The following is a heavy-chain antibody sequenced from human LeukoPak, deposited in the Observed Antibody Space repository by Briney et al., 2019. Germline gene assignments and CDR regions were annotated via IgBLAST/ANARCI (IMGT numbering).Heavy chain of an antibody. V-gene: IGHV4-59*12. CDR2: ISYSGST. J-gene: IGHJ5*02. CDR3: ARDSGTTGEVKFDP. Sequence: PSETLSLTCTVSGDSMSSYYWSWIRQPPGKGLEWIAYISYSGSTKYNPSLQNRVTISIDTSKDQFSLKLSSVTAADTAVYYCARDSGTTGEVKFDPWGQATLVTVSS. D-gene: IGHD1-7*01. CDR1: GDSMSSYY.